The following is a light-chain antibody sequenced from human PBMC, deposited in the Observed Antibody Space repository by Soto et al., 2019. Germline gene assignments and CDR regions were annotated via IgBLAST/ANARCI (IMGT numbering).Light chain of an antibody. J-gene: IGKJ5*01. Sequence: EVEITQSPATLPVSAGERATLSCRASESVSRNLAWYQQKPGQAPGLHIYDSAARASGSPDRSSGGGSGTEFTFTISSRQSEDYVVYYCQYYYSGTSITFGQGSRLEI. CDR1: ESVSRN. CDR3: QYYYSGTSIT. CDR2: DSA. V-gene: IGKV3-15*01.